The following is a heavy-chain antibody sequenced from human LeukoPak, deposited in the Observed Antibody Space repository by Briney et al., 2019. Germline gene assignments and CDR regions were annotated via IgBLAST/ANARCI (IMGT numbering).Heavy chain of an antibody. CDR1: VESSTVFY. V-gene: IGHV4-34*01. CDR2: INHSVST. Sequence: SQTLSLTCALYVESSTVFYCRCIRQTPQKGQWWIWEINHSVSTHSKPSLRSRVTLSLATSTNDFSLKLSSVTVADTAVYYCARGGHYSSYAMDVWGPGTTVTVSS. J-gene: IGHJ6*02. CDR3: ARGGHYSSYAMDV.